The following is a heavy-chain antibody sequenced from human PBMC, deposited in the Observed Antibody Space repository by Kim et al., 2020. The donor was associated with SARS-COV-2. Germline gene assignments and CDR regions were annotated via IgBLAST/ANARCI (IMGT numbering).Heavy chain of an antibody. V-gene: IGHV3-23*01. CDR3: AKDRGRYYPYYFDY. Sequence: GGSLRLSYAASGFNFSSFTMNWIRQAPGKGLEWVSTVTSSGFGKYYADSVKGRFIISRDNSKNTLYMQLNSLRGEDTAIYYCAKDRGRYYPYYFDYWGQGILVTVSS. D-gene: IGHD3-10*01. CDR2: VTSSGFGK. CDR1: GFNFSSFT. J-gene: IGHJ4*02.